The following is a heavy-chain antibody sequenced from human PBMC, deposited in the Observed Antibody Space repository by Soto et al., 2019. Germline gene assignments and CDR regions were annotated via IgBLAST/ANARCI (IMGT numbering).Heavy chain of an antibody. D-gene: IGHD5-12*01. V-gene: IGHV3-21*01. CDR2: ISSSSSYI. CDR1: GFTFSSYS. Sequence: GGSLRLSCAASGFTFSSYSMNWVRQAPGKGLEWVSSISSSSSYIYYADSVKGRFTISRDNAKNSLYLQMNSLRAEDTAVYYCAREQYSGYDSIDYWGQGTLVTVSS. CDR3: AREQYSGYDSIDY. J-gene: IGHJ4*02.